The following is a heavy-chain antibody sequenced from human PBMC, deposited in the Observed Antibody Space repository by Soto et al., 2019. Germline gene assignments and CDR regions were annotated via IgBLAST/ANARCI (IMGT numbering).Heavy chain of an antibody. CDR1: GGSINSGGYY. D-gene: IGHD6-6*01. CDR3: SRESGIAARYANYYYYYMDV. J-gene: IGHJ6*03. V-gene: IGHV4-31*03. Sequence: SETLSLTCTVSGGSINSGGYYWSWIRQHPGKRLEWIGYIYYSGSTYYNPSLTSRVTISVDTSKNQFSLKLSSVTGADTAVYYCSRESGIAARYANYYYYYMDVWGKGTTVTVSS. CDR2: IYYSGST.